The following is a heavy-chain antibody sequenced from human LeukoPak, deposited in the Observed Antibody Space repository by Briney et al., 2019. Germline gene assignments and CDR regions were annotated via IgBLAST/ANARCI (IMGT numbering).Heavy chain of an antibody. CDR1: GFTFNSYW. J-gene: IGHJ4*02. D-gene: IGHD6-19*01. CDR2: IDSDGSTT. V-gene: IGHV3-74*01. CDR3: ARDTLAVAGDLDY. Sequence: PGGSLRLSCAASGFTFNSYWMPWVRQVPGKGLVWVSLIDSDGSTTTYADSVKGRFSISRDNAKNTLYLQMNSLRVEDTAVYYCARDTLAVAGDLDYWGQGTLVTVSS.